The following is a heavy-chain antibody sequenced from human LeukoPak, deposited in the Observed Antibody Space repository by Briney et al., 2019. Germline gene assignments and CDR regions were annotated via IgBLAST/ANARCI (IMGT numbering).Heavy chain of an antibody. Sequence: GASVKVSCKASGGTFSSYAISWVRQAPGQGLEWMGGIIPIFGTANYAQKFQGRVTITADKSTHTAYMELSSLRSEDTAVYYCARSMHYYDSSGGDAFDIWGQGTMVTVSS. CDR3: ARSMHYYDSSGGDAFDI. CDR2: IIPIFGTA. CDR1: GGTFSSYA. J-gene: IGHJ3*02. V-gene: IGHV1-69*06. D-gene: IGHD3-22*01.